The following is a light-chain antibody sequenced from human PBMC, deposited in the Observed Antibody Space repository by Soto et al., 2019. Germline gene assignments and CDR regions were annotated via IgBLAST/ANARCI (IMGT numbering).Light chain of an antibody. CDR1: QSVRSN. Sequence: EVELTQSPDILSVSPGETATLSCRASQSVRSNLAWYQQKPGQAPRLLIYGASTRATGIPARFSGSGSGREFTLTISSLQSEDFAVYYCQQYNNWPYTFGQGTKLEIK. V-gene: IGKV3-15*01. J-gene: IGKJ2*01. CDR2: GAS. CDR3: QQYNNWPYT.